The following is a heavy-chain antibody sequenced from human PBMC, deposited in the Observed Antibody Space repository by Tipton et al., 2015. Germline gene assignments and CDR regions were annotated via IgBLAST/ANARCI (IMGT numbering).Heavy chain of an antibody. CDR2: IIPKFGTT. CDR1: GGTFSTYS. J-gene: IGHJ5*02. Sequence: QSGAEVKRPGSSVKISCKISGGTFSTYSLNWVRQAPGQGLEWMGGIIPKFGTTKYAQQVQGRVTMTRNTSISTAYMELSSLRSEDTAVYYCARGLGLRGRSTRGGHWFDPWGQGTLVTVSS. CDR3: ARGLGLRGRSTRGGHWFDP. V-gene: IGHV1-69*05. D-gene: IGHD2-2*01.